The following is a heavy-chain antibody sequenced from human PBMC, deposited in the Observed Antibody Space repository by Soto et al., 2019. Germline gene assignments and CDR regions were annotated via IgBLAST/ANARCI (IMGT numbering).Heavy chain of an antibody. Sequence: SETLSLTCAVYGGSFSGYYWSWIRQPPGKGLEWIGEINHSGSTNYNPSLKSRVTISVDTSKNQFSLKLSSVTAADTAVYYCARGRRYCSSTSCRRGNGVDFDYWGQGNLVTVS. D-gene: IGHD2-2*01. CDR3: ARGRRYCSSTSCRRGNGVDFDY. CDR1: GGSFSGYY. V-gene: IGHV4-34*01. J-gene: IGHJ4*02. CDR2: INHSGST.